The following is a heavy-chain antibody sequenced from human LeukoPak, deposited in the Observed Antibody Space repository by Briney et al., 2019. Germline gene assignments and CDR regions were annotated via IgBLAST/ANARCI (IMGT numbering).Heavy chain of an antibody. Sequence: GGSLRLSCAASGFTFSSYAMSWVRQAPGKGLEWVANIKQDGSEKYYVDSVKGRFTISRDNAKNSLYPQMNSLRAEDTAVYYCARGSYGPDYWGQGTLVTVSS. V-gene: IGHV3-7*04. J-gene: IGHJ4*02. CDR3: ARGSYGPDY. D-gene: IGHD5-18*01. CDR1: GFTFSSYA. CDR2: IKQDGSEK.